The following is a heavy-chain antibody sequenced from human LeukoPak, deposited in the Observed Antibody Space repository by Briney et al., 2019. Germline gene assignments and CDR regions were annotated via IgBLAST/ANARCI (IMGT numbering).Heavy chain of an antibody. CDR2: ISAYNGNT. CDR3: ARPLDYGGNSGWDQDWYFDL. CDR1: GYTFTSYG. V-gene: IGHV1-18*01. D-gene: IGHD4-23*01. Sequence: GASVKVSCKASGYTFTSYGISWVRQAPGQGLEWMGWISAYNGNTNYAQKLQGRVTMTTDTSTSTAYMELRSLRSDDTAVYYCARPLDYGGNSGWDQDWYFDLWGRGTLVTVSS. J-gene: IGHJ2*01.